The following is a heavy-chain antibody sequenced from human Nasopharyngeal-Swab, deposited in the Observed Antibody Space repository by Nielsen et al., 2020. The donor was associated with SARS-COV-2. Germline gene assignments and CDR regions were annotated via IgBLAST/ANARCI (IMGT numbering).Heavy chain of an antibody. CDR2: ISYGGSNK. D-gene: IGHD1-1*01. V-gene: IGHV3-30-3*01. Sequence: GESLKISCAASGFTFSSYAMHWVRQAPGKGLEWVAVISYGGSNKYYADSVKGRFTISRDNSKNTLYLQMNSLRAEDTAVYYCARVLEVPPSDYYYYYMDVWGKGTTVTVSS. CDR3: ARVLEVPPSDYYYYYMDV. CDR1: GFTFSSYA. J-gene: IGHJ6*03.